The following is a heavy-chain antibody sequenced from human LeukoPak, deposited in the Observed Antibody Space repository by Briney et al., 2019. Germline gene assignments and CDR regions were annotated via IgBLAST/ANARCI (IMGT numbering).Heavy chain of an antibody. J-gene: IGHJ6*02. V-gene: IGHV3-7*03. Sequence: GGSLRLSCTASGLTLSNYWMIWVRQAPGKGLQWVAKIKQDGSEKYYVDSVKGRFTISRDNAENSLYLQMNSLRVEDTAVYYCAKEQYCSGGSCYPMDVWGQGTTVTVSS. CDR2: IKQDGSEK. CDR1: GLTLSNYW. CDR3: AKEQYCSGGSCYPMDV. D-gene: IGHD2-15*01.